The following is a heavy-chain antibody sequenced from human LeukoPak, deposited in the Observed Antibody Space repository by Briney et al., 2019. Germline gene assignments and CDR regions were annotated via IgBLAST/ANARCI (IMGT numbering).Heavy chain of an antibody. Sequence: SETQSLIYPLSGASTSMQYASWVRQPPGKGLEWIGYIYYSGSTNYNPSLKSRVTISVDTSKNQFSLKLTSVTAADTAVSYCASTRPYRGSDTYTVTRGQRNLVTVSS. V-gene: IGHV4-59*11. CDR2: IYYSGST. CDR1: GASTSMQY. CDR3: ASTRPYRGSDTYTVT. J-gene: IGHJ1*01. D-gene: IGHD1-26*01.